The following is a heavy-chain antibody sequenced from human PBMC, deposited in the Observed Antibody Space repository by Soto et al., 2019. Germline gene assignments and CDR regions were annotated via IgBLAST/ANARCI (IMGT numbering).Heavy chain of an antibody. CDR1: GGSISSGGYS. Sequence: SETLSLTCAVSGGSISSGGYSWSWIRQPPGKGLECIGYIYHSGSTYYNPSLKSRVTISVDRSKNQFSLKLSSVTAADTAMYYCARGPPLLWWSQGTLVTVSS. J-gene: IGHJ4*02. D-gene: IGHD2-21*01. V-gene: IGHV4-30-2*01. CDR2: IYHSGST. CDR3: ARGPPLLW.